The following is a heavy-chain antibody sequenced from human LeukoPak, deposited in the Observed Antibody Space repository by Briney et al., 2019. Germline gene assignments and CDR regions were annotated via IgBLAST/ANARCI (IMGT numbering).Heavy chain of an antibody. CDR2: INAGNGNT. CDR3: ARELETQWLGLIGGMDV. J-gene: IGHJ6*02. D-gene: IGHD6-19*01. Sequence: GASVKVSCKASGYTFTSYAMHWVRQAPGQRLEWMGWINAGNGNTKYSQKFQGRVTITRDTSASTAYMELSSLRSEDTAVYYCARELETQWLGLIGGMDVWGQGTTVTVSS. V-gene: IGHV1-3*01. CDR1: GYTFTSYA.